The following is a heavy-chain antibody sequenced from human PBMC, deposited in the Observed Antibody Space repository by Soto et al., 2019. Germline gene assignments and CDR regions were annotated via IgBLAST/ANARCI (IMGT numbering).Heavy chain of an antibody. J-gene: IGHJ4*02. CDR1: GFTFSTYA. CDR3: AKDRGVDTATIGVFDY. V-gene: IGHV3-23*01. CDR2: ISGRGGTT. Sequence: QPGGSLRLSCAASGFTFSTYAMSWVRQAPGKGLEWVSAISGRGGTTYYTDSVKGRFTISRDNSKNTLYLQMNSLRAEDTAVYYCAKDRGVDTATIGVFDYWGQGTLVTVSS. D-gene: IGHD5-18*01.